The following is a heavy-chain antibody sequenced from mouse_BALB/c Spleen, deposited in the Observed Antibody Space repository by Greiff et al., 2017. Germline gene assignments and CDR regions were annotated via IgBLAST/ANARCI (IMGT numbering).Heavy chain of an antibody. V-gene: IGHV1-9*01. D-gene: IGHD1-1*01. CDR1: GYTFSSYW. J-gene: IGHJ3*01. Sequence: VQLHQSGAELMKPGASVKISCKATGYTFSSYWIEWVKQRPGHGLEWIGEILPGSGSTNYNEKFKGKATFTADTSSNTAYMQLSSLTSEDSAVYYCARNYGSSYVGFAYWGQGTLVTVSA. CDR3: ARNYGSSYVGFAY. CDR2: ILPGSGST.